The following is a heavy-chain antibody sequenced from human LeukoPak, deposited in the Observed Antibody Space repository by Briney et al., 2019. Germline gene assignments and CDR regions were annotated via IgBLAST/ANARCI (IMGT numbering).Heavy chain of an antibody. CDR1: GNTFSGYY. D-gene: IGHD2-2*01. V-gene: IGHV1-69*13. CDR3: ARPRYCSSTSCFSYFDY. Sequence: ASVNVSCKASGNTFSGYYIHWVRQAPGQGLEWMGGIIPIFGTANYAQKFQGRVTITADVSTSTAYMELSSLRSEDTAVYYCARPRYCSSTSCFSYFDYWGQGTLVTVSS. J-gene: IGHJ4*02. CDR2: IIPIFGTA.